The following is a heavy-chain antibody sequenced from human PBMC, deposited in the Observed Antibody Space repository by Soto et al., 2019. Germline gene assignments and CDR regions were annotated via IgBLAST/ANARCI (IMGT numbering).Heavy chain of an antibody. CDR1: GFTFSGSA. CDR3: TRQRQQLVLGYYGMDV. D-gene: IGHD6-13*01. V-gene: IGHV3-73*01. Sequence: GGSLRLSXAASGFTFSGSAMHWVRQASGKGLEWVGRIRSKANSYATAYAASVKGRFTISRDDSKNTAYLQMNSLKTEDTAVYYCTRQRQQLVLGYYGMDVWGQGTTVTVSS. J-gene: IGHJ6*02. CDR2: IRSKANSYAT.